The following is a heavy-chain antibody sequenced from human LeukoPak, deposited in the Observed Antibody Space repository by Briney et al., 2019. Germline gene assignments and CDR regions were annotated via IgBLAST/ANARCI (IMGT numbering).Heavy chain of an antibody. CDR3: ARTFHSGSYLPDY. D-gene: IGHD1-26*01. CDR1: GFTFSGYG. V-gene: IGHV3-30*03. J-gene: IGHJ4*02. CDR2: ISYDGSSI. Sequence: GGSLRLSCAASGFTFSGYGMHWVRQAPGKGLEWVALISYDGSSIYYADSVKGRFTISRANSKNTLYLQMYSLRAEDTAVYYCARTFHSGSYLPDYWGQGTLVTVSS.